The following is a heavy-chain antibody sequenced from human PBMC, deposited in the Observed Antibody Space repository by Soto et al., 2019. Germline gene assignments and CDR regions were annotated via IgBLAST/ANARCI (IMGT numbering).Heavy chain of an antibody. CDR2: ISAYNGNT. CDR1: GYTFTSYG. V-gene: IGHV1-18*01. D-gene: IGHD2-21*01. Sequence: ASVKVSCKASGYTFTSYGISWVRQAPGQGLEWMGWISAYNGNTNYPQKLQGRVTMTTDTSTSTAYMALRSLRHDDTAVYYCARGVIEVGLYGPPKSWGQGTLVTVSS. CDR3: ARGVIEVGLYGPPKS. J-gene: IGHJ5*02.